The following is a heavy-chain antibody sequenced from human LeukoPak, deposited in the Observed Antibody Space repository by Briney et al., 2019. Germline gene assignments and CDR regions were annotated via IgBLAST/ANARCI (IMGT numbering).Heavy chain of an antibody. J-gene: IGHJ5*02. CDR2: MNPNSGNT. CDR3: ARDRDFSDFWSGYPTPIGWFDP. Sequence: ASVKVSCKASGYTFTSYDINWVRQATGQGLEWMGWMNPNSGNTGYAQKFQGRVTMTRDTSISTAYMELSRLRSDDTAVYYCARDRDFSDFWSGYPTPIGWFDPWGQGTLVTVSS. D-gene: IGHD3-3*01. CDR1: GYTFTSYD. V-gene: IGHV1-8*01.